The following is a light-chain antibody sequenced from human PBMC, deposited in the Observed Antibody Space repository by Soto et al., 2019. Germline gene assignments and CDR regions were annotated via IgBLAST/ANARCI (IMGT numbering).Light chain of an antibody. J-gene: IGKJ5*01. V-gene: IGKV3-15*01. Sequence: EVVMTQSPATLSVSPGERAAPSCRASQTVSRNLAWYQQRPGQAPRLLIYDVFTRAAGIPARFSGSGSETEFTLTIRSLQSEDFAVYYCQQYNNWPSFGQGTRLEIK. CDR3: QQYNNWPS. CDR1: QTVSRN. CDR2: DVF.